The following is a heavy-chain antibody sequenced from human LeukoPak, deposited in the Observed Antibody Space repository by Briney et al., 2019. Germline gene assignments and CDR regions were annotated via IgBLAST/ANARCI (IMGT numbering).Heavy chain of an antibody. CDR2: IEDDGDQK. J-gene: IGHJ4*02. CDR1: GFTFGNYW. CDR3: ARDIIRGQSHFDY. D-gene: IGHD5-12*01. V-gene: IGHV3-7*01. Sequence: PGGSLRLSCVASGFTFGNYWMSWVRQAPGKGLEFVGNIEDDGDQKNYVDSVKGRFTISRDNLKNSLYLQMNSLRVENTAVYYCARDIIRGQSHFDYWGQGVLVTVSS.